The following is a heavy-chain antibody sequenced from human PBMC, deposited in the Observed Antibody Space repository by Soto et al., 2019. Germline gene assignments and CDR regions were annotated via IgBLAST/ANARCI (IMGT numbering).Heavy chain of an antibody. J-gene: IGHJ4*02. CDR3: ARALRSYYFDY. Sequence: SETLSLTCTVSGASISSGYYWTWIRQHPGKGLEWIGYIYYNGNTFYNPSLKSRLTISLDTSKTQFSLKLSSVTAADAAMYYCARALRSYYFDYWGQGTLVTVSS. CDR1: GASISSGYY. D-gene: IGHD3-16*02. CDR2: IYYNGNT. V-gene: IGHV4-31*03.